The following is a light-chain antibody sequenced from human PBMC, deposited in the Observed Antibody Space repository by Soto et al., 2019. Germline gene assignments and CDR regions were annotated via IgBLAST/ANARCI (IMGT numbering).Light chain of an antibody. CDR1: QSISSY. V-gene: IGKV1-39*01. J-gene: IGKJ1*01. CDR2: AAS. Sequence: DIQMTQSPSSLSASVGDRVTITCRASQSISSYLNWYQQKPGKAPKLLIHAASSLQSGVPSRFSGSGSGTDFTLAISSLQPEDFATYYCQQSYNTPWTFGQGTKVEFK. CDR3: QQSYNTPWT.